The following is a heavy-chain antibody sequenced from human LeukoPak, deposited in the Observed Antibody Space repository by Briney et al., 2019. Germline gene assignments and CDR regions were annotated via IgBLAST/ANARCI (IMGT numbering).Heavy chain of an antibody. CDR2: IWYDGSNK. Sequence: GGSLRLSCAASGFTFSSYGMHWVRQAPGKGLEWVAVIWYDGSNKYYADSVKGRFTISRDNSKNTLYLQMNSLRAEDTAVYYCARDQYYYDSSGLPLYYYYYGMDVWGQGTTVTVSS. CDR1: GFTFSSYG. J-gene: IGHJ6*02. D-gene: IGHD3-22*01. CDR3: ARDQYYYDSSGLPLYYYYYGMDV. V-gene: IGHV3-33*01.